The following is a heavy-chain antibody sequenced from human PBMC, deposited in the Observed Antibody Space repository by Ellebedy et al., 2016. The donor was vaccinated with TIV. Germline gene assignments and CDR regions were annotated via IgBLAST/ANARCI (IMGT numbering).Heavy chain of an antibody. J-gene: IGHJ2*01. CDR2: IYSGGST. D-gene: IGHD4-23*01. CDR3: TREARWGNWYFEL. V-gene: IGHV3-66*01. CDR1: GFSVSSNY. Sequence: GESLKTSCAVSGFSVSSNYMSWVRQAPGKGLEWVSVIYSGGSTYYADAVKVRFTITRDNSRNTVYLQMNSLSPDDTAVYYCTREARWGNWYFELWGRGTLVAVST.